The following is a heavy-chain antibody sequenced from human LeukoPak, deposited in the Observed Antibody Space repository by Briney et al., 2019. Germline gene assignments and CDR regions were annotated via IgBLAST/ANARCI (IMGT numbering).Heavy chain of an antibody. CDR1: GGSISSYY. CDR2: IYYSGST. V-gene: IGHV4-59*01. CDR3: ARVNKRTYYYGSGSYWFDY. J-gene: IGHJ4*02. Sequence: SETLSLTCTVSGGSISSYYWSWIRQPPGKGLEWIGYIYYSGSTNYNPSLKSRVTISVDTSKNQFSLKLSSVTAADTAVYYCARVNKRTYYYGSGSYWFDYWGQGTLVTVSS. D-gene: IGHD3-10*01.